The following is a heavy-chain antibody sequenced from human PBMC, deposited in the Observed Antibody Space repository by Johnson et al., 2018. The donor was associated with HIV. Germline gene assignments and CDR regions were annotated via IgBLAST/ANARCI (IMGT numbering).Heavy chain of an antibody. D-gene: IGHD5-24*01. CDR3: ARFGRGGSHAFDI. Sequence: QVQLVESGGGVVQPGRSLRLSCAASGFTFSSYAMHWVRQAPGKGLEWVAVISYDGSNKYDADSVKGRFTISRDNSKNTLCLQMNSLRAEDTALYYCARFGRGGSHAFDIWGQGTMVTVSS. CDR2: ISYDGSNK. J-gene: IGHJ3*02. V-gene: IGHV3-30*04. CDR1: GFTFSSYA.